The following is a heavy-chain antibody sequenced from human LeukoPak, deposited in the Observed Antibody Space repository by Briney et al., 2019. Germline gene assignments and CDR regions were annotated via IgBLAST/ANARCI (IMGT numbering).Heavy chain of an antibody. D-gene: IGHD2-2*01. CDR1: GYTFTGYY. J-gene: IGHJ5*02. V-gene: IGHV1-2*02. Sequence: ASVKVSCKASGYTFTGYYMRWVRQAPGQGLEWMGWINPNSGGTNYAQKFQGRVTMTRDTSISTAYMELSRLRSDDTAVYYCARDRRSVRGVVVPAAKRFDPWGQGTLVTVSS. CDR2: INPNSGGT. CDR3: ARDRRSVRGVVVPAAKRFDP.